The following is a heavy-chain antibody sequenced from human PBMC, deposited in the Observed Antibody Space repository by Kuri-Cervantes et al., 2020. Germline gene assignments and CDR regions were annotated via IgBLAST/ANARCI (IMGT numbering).Heavy chain of an antibody. V-gene: IGHV3-48*03. CDR3: ARVGGPMVRGVIIL. Sequence: LSLTCAASGFTFSSYEMNWVRQAPGKGLEWVSYISSSGSTIYYADSVKGRFTISRDNAKNSLYLQMNSLRAEDTAVYYCARVGGPMVRGVIILWGQGTLVTVSS. D-gene: IGHD3-10*01. J-gene: IGHJ4*02. CDR1: GFTFSSYE. CDR2: ISSSGSTI.